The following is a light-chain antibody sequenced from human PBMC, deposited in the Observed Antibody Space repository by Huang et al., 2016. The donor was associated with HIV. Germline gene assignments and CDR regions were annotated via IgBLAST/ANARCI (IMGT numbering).Light chain of an antibody. CDR3: QETYSIPYT. V-gene: IGKV1-39*01. J-gene: IGKJ2*01. CDR1: QGISSY. CDR2: AAS. Sequence: DIQMTQSPSSLSAYVGDRVTITCRASQGISSYLNWYKQKPGKATKLLIYAASTLQSVVPSRFSGIGSGTDFTLTISSLQPADSATYYCQETYSIPYTFGQGTKLEIK.